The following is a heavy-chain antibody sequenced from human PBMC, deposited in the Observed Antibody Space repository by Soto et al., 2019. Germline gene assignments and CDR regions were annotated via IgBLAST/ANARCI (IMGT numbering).Heavy chain of an antibody. Sequence: QVQLVESGGAVVQPGTSLRLSCVGSGFTFRSYVIHWVRQAPGKGLEWVALTSYDRSNKDYGDSVKGRFTISRDNSRNTVDLQMDSLRREDTAFYNCARGGTTGEMDDWGQGTLVSVSS. CDR3: ARGGTTGEMDD. V-gene: IGHV3-30*19. J-gene: IGHJ1*01. CDR2: TSYDRSNK. CDR1: GFTFRSYV. D-gene: IGHD3-16*01.